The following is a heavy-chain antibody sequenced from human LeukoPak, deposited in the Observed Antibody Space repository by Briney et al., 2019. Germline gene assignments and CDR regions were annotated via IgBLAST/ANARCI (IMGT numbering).Heavy chain of an antibody. Sequence: ASVRVSCKASGYIFTSYYMHWVRPAPGQGLEWMGIINPSGCSTSYEQKFQGRVTMTRDTSTSTVYMELSSLRAEDTAVYYCARDHDGSGTLDYWGQGTLVTVSS. CDR2: INPSGCST. V-gene: IGHV1-46*01. CDR3: ARDHDGSGTLDY. CDR1: GYIFTSYY. J-gene: IGHJ4*02. D-gene: IGHD3-10*01.